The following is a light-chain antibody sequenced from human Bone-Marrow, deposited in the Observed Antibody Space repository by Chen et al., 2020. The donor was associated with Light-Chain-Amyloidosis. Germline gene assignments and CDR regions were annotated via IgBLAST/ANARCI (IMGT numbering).Light chain of an antibody. CDR2: GAS. J-gene: IGKJ2*01. CDR1: QSVSSN. V-gene: IGKV3-15*01. CDR3: QQYNNWPPYT. Sequence: EIVMTQSPATLSVSPGERATLSCRASQSVSSNLAWYQQTPGQAPRLVIYGASTRATGIPARCSGSGSGTEFTLTISRLQSEDFAVYYCQQYNNWPPYTFGPGTKLEIK.